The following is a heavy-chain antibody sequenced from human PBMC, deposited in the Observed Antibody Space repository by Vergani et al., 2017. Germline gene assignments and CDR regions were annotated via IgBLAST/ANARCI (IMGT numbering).Heavy chain of an antibody. CDR3: ARANSSSWPYYYYYGMDV. J-gene: IGHJ6*02. CDR2: IYYSGRT. CDR1: GGSISSYY. Sequence: QVQLQESGPGLVKPSETLSLTCTVSGGSISSYYWSWIRQPPGKGLEWIGYIYYSGRTNYNPTLKSRVTISVDTSKDQFSLKLSSVTAADTAVYYCARANSSSWPYYYYYGMDVWGQGP. V-gene: IGHV4-59*01. D-gene: IGHD6-13*01.